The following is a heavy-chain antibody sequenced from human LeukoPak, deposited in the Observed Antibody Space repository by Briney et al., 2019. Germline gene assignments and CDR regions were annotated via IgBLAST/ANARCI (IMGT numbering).Heavy chain of an antibody. V-gene: IGHV3-30*02. CDR3: VKDRDWNDDDNAFDI. CDR1: GFSFSSYG. Sequence: GGSLRLSCAGSGFSFSSYGMHWVRQAPGKGLEWVAFIRHDGSNKYYADSVKGRFTISRDNFKNTLYLQMNSLRAEDTAVYYCVKDRDWNDDDNAFDIWGQGTMVTVSS. J-gene: IGHJ3*02. CDR2: IRHDGSNK. D-gene: IGHD1-1*01.